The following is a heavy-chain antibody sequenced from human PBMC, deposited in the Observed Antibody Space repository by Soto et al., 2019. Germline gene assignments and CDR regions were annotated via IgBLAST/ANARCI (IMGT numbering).Heavy chain of an antibody. D-gene: IGHD6-19*01. Sequence: SGTLALTCTVSGGSIRSGGDFGGWIRQPPGKGLEWIGSIYYSGSTSYNSSLRSRVTMSVDTSTNQFSLKLSSLSAADTAVYYCARHTGYISGKRWSDPRGQGTLVTV. CDR2: IYYSGST. J-gene: IGHJ5*02. V-gene: IGHV4-39*01. CDR1: GGSIRSGGDF. CDR3: ARHTGYISGKRWSDP.